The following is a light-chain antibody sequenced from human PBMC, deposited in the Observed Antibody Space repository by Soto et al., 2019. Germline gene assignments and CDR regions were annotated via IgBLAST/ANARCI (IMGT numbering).Light chain of an antibody. CDR2: GAS. CDR3: QQYGSSFT. CDR1: QRISSTY. J-gene: IGKJ3*01. Sequence: IVLTQSPGTLSLSPWERATLSCRASQRISSTYLAWYQQKPGRAPRLLIYGASRRATGIPDRFSGSGSGTDFTLTISRLEPEDFAVYYCQQYGSSFTFGPGTKVDIK. V-gene: IGKV3-20*01.